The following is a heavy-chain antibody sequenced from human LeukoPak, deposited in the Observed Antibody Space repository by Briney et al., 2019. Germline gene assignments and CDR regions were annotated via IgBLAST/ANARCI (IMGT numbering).Heavy chain of an antibody. D-gene: IGHD3-22*01. Sequence: SETLSLTCTVSGGSITDYYWGWIRQPPGKGLEWIGYDYYSGSSNYNPSLTSRVTISVDTSKNQFSLNMSSVTAADTAVYYCARDLKLDGSSGYYALDIWGQGTMVTVSS. CDR2: DYYSGSS. CDR1: GGSITDYY. CDR3: ARDLKLDGSSGYYALDI. J-gene: IGHJ3*02. V-gene: IGHV4-59*01.